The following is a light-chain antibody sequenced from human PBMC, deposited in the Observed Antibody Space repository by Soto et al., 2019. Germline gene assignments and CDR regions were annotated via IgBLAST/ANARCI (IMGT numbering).Light chain of an antibody. CDR2: DAS. CDR3: QKFNSYPPLT. Sequence: AIQLTQSPSSLSASVGDRVTITCRASQGISSALAWYQQKPGKAPKLLIYDASSLESGVPSRFSGSGSGTDFTLTISSLQPEDFATYYCQKFNSYPPLTVGGGTKVDIK. J-gene: IGKJ4*01. V-gene: IGKV1-13*02. CDR1: QGISSA.